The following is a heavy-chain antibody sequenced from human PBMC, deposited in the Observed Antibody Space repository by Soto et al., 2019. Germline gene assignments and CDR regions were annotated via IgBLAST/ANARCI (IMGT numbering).Heavy chain of an antibody. Sequence: SETLSLTCAVSGGSISSSNWWSWVRQPPGKGLEWIGEIYHSGSTNYNPSLKSRVTISVDKSKNQFSLKLSSVTAADTAVYYCASGQIAAAGTRLDYWGQGTLVTVSS. CDR1: GGSISSSNW. CDR2: IYHSGST. CDR3: ASGQIAAAGTRLDY. J-gene: IGHJ4*02. D-gene: IGHD6-13*01. V-gene: IGHV4-4*02.